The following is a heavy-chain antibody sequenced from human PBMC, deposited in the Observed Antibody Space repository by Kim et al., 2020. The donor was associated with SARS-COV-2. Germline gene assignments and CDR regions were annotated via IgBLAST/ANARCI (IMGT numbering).Heavy chain of an antibody. J-gene: IGHJ6*01. V-gene: IGHV4-39*01. Sequence: SETLSLTCTVSGGSISTSTYYWGWIRQPPGKGLEWIGTIYYSGSTYYNPSLKSRVTISVDTSKNQFSLKLSSVTAADTAVYYCARHPKWSGDPTRMDVW. CDR3: ARHPKWSGDPTRMDV. D-gene: IGHD3-10*01. CDR1: GGSISTSTYY. CDR2: IYYSGST.